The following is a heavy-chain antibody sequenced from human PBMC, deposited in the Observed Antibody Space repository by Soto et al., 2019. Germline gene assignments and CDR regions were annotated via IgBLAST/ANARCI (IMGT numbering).Heavy chain of an antibody. CDR1: GFSLSTSGVS. D-gene: IGHD3-3*01. CDR3: AHRMEWLNDREYYFDD. V-gene: IGHV2-5*02. J-gene: IGHJ4*02. CDR2: IYWDDDK. Sequence: QITLKESGPTLVKPRQTLTLTCTFSGFSLSTSGVSVGWIRQRPGKALEWLALIYWDDDKRYSPSLKSRLTNTKDTSKNPVVLTMTNMDPMNTATYYCAHRMEWLNDREYYFDDWGQETLVTVSS.